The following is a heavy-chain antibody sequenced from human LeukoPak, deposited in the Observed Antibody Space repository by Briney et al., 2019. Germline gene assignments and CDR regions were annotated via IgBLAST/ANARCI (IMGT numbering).Heavy chain of an antibody. CDR1: GGSISSSSYY. V-gene: IGHV4-39*07. Sequence: SETRSLTWTVAGGSISSSSYYWGWILQPPGKGLEWIGSIYYSGSTYYNPHLKSRLTISVDTSKNQFYLKLSSVTAADTAVYYCAREGEMATTQFDYWGQGTLVTVSS. CDR2: IYYSGST. CDR3: AREGEMATTQFDY. J-gene: IGHJ4*02. D-gene: IGHD5-24*01.